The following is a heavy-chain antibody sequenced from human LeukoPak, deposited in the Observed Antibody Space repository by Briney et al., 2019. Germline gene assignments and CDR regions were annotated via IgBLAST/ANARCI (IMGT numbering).Heavy chain of an antibody. CDR3: ARGTRIAAAGI. CDR1: GGSFSGHY. J-gene: IGHJ4*02. CDR2: INHSGST. D-gene: IGHD6-13*01. Sequence: ASETLSLTCAVYGGSFSGHYWSWIRQPPGKGLEWIGEINHSGSTNYNPSLKSRVTISVDTSKNQFSLKLSSVTAADTAVYYCARGTRIAAAGIWGQGTLVTVSS. V-gene: IGHV4-34*01.